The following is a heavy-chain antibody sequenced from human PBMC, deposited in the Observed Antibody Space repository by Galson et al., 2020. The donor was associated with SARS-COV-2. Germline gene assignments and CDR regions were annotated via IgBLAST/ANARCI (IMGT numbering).Heavy chain of an antibody. CDR2: ISYGGTT. Sequence: ETSATLSLTCTVSDGSISSTNSYWGWIRQPPGKGLEWIGTISYGGTTYYNPSLNNRLTISIDTSKTQFSLTLSFVTAADTALYYCARHGRLEALEFDLWGQGALVTVSS. CDR3: ARHGRLEALEFDL. CDR1: DGSISSTNSY. D-gene: IGHD4-17*01. J-gene: IGHJ5*02. V-gene: IGHV4-39*01.